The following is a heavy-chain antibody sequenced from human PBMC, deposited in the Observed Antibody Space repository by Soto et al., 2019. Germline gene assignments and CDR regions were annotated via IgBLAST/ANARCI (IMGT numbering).Heavy chain of an antibody. Sequence: ASVKVSCKASGYTFTSYAMHWVRQAPGQRLEWMGWINAGNGNTKYSQKFQGRVTITRDTSASTAYMELSSLRSEDTAVYYCARMGYYYDSSGYYYGRDDAFDIWGQGTMVTVSS. CDR1: GYTFTSYA. V-gene: IGHV1-3*01. CDR3: ARMGYYYDSSGYYYGRDDAFDI. D-gene: IGHD3-22*01. J-gene: IGHJ3*02. CDR2: INAGNGNT.